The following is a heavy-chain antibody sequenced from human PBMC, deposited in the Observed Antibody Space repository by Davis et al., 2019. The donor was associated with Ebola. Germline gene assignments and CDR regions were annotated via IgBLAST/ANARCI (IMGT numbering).Heavy chain of an antibody. Sequence: ASVKVSCKASGYTFTSYGISWVRQAPGQGLEWMGWISAYNGNTNYAQKLQGRVTMTTDKSTSTAYMELSSLRSEDTAVYYCARDFFIAVAGMGGDYWGQGTLVTVSS. CDR1: GYTFTSYG. CDR3: ARDFFIAVAGMGGDY. V-gene: IGHV1-18*01. CDR2: ISAYNGNT. D-gene: IGHD6-19*01. J-gene: IGHJ4*02.